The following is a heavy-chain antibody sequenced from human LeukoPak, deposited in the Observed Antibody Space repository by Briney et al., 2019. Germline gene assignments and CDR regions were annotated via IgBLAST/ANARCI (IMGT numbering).Heavy chain of an antibody. Sequence: PGGSLRLSCAASGFTFSSYGMHWVRQAQGKGLEWVAVIWYDGSNKYYADSVKGRFTISRDNSKNTLYLQMNSLRAEDTAVYYCARTYDFWSGYYYYYCMDVWGQGTTVTVSS. D-gene: IGHD3-3*01. CDR2: IWYDGSNK. CDR3: ARTYDFWSGYYYYYCMDV. V-gene: IGHV3-33*01. CDR1: GFTFSSYG. J-gene: IGHJ6*02.